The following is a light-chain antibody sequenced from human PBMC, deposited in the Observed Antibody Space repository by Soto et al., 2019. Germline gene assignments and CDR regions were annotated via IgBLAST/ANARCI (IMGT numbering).Light chain of an antibody. CDR3: QQTSSFPLT. CDR2: KAS. J-gene: IGKJ4*01. CDR1: QGIRSW. V-gene: IGKV1-12*01. Sequence: IPETPSSFSVSGFVGSRVTINCRARQGIRSWLAWYQQKPGKSPTLLIYKASNLQTGVPSRFSGSGSGTDFTLTISSLQPEDFATYYCQQTSSFPLTFGGGTKVEIK.